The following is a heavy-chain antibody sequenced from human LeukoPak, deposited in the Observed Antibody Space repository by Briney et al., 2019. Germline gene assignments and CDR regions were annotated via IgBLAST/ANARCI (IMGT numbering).Heavy chain of an antibody. J-gene: IGHJ6*03. V-gene: IGHV1-69*05. D-gene: IGHD2-2*02. CDR2: IIPIFGTA. CDR1: GGTFSSYA. CDR3: ARGKIVGYCSSTSCYTEHYYYYMDV. Sequence: SVKVSCKASGGTFSSYAISWVRQAPGQGLEWMGGIIPIFGTANYAQKFQGRVTITTDESTSTAYMELSSLRSEDTAVYYCARGKIVGYCSSTSCYTEHYYYYMDVWGKGTTVTVSS.